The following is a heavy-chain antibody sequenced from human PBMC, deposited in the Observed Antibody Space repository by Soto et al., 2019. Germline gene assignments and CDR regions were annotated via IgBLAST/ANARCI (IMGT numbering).Heavy chain of an antibody. CDR3: ARDGVGSTAYFGYFDY. Sequence: SLRLSCAASAVTFTGYGMHWVRQAPGKGLEWVAVIRFDGSNIYYADSVKGRFTISRDNARNMLYLQMSSLRAEDTAVYYCARDGVGSTAYFGYFDYWGLGTLVTVSS. D-gene: IGHD1-26*01. J-gene: IGHJ4*02. CDR1: AVTFTGYG. V-gene: IGHV3-33*01. CDR2: IRFDGSNI.